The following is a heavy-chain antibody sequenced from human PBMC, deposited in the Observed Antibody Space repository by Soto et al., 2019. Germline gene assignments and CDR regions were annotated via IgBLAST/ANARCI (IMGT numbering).Heavy chain of an antibody. J-gene: IGHJ4*02. CDR2: ISGSGGST. Sequence: EVQLLESGGGLVQPGGSLRLSCAASGFTFSSYAMSWVRQAPGKGLEWVSAISGSGGSTYYADSVKGRFTISRDNSKNTLYLQMNSLRAEDTAVYYCAKDRLWDMTTVTTFWGDYFDYWGQGTLVTVSS. V-gene: IGHV3-23*01. D-gene: IGHD4-17*01. CDR1: GFTFSSYA. CDR3: AKDRLWDMTTVTTFWGDYFDY.